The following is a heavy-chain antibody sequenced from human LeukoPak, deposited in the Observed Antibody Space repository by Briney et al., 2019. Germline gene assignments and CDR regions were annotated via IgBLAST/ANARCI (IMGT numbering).Heavy chain of an antibody. V-gene: IGHV4-4*07. CDR2: IYFSGST. D-gene: IGHD1-7*01. CDR1: GGSISSYY. CDR3: ARADSWNYVPLDC. Sequence: PSETLSLTCTVSGGSISSYYWSWIRQPAGKGLEWIGHIYFSGSTNYNPSLKSRVTMSVDTSENQFSLRLSSVTAADTAVYFCARADSWNYVPLDCWGQGTLVTVSA. J-gene: IGHJ4*02.